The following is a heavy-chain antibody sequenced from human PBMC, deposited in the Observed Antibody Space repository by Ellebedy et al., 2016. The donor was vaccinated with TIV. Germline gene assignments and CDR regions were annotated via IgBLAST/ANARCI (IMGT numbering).Heavy chain of an antibody. CDR1: GFTFSNAG. J-gene: IGHJ4*02. V-gene: IGHV3-15*07. CDR3: TTDEMVRGVDDY. Sequence: PGGSLRLSCAASGFTFSNAGMNWVRQAPGKGLEWVGHSNSKTDGGTTEYAAPVKGRFTISRDDSKNTLYLQMNSLKIEDTAVYYCTTDEMVRGVDDYWGQGTLVTVSS. CDR2: SNSKTDGGTT. D-gene: IGHD3-10*01.